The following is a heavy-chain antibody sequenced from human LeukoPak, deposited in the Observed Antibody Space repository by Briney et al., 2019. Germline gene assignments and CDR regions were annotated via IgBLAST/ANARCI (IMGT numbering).Heavy chain of an antibody. V-gene: IGHV3-30*18. CDR1: GFTFSSCG. CDR2: ISYDGSNK. CDR3: AKALTSGWYLDAFNI. D-gene: IGHD6-19*01. Sequence: SGGSLRLSCAASGFTFSSCGMNWVRQAPGKGLEWVAVISYDGSNKYYADSVKGRFTISRDNSKNTLFLEMNSLRAEDTAVYYCAKALTSGWYLDAFNIWGQGTMVTVSS. J-gene: IGHJ3*02.